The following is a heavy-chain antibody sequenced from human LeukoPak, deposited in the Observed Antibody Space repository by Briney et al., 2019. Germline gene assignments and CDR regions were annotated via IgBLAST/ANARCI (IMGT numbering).Heavy chain of an antibody. CDR1: GYTFTSYD. V-gene: IGHV1-8*01. D-gene: IGHD5-24*01. CDR2: MNPNSGNT. Sequence: VASVKVSCKASGYTFTSYDINWVRQATGQGLKWIGWMNPNSGNTGYAQKFQGRVTMTRNTSISTAYMELSSLRSEDTAAYYCARVEMVTNRKCEYWGQGTLVTVSS. J-gene: IGHJ4*02. CDR3: ARVEMVTNRKCEY.